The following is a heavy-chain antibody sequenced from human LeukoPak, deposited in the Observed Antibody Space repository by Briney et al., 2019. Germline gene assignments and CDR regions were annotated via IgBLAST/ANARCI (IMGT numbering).Heavy chain of an antibody. CDR1: GFTFSSYA. V-gene: IGHV3-23*01. J-gene: IGHJ4*02. CDR2: ISGSGGST. D-gene: IGHD3-3*01. CDR3: AKAVLRFLEWLYSLGY. Sequence: PGGSLRLSCAASGFTFSSYAMSWVRQAPGKGLEWVSAISGSGGSTYYADSVKGRFTISRDNSKNTLYLQMNSLRAEDTAVYYCAKAVLRFLEWLYSLGYWGQGTLVTVSS.